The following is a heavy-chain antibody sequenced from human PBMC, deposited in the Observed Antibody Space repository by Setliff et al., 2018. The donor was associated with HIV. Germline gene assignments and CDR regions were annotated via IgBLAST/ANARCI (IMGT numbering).Heavy chain of an antibody. J-gene: IGHJ3*01. V-gene: IGHV3-23*01. CDR2: VGVGGYDT. CDR3: AKPTPGLYPRSFDV. D-gene: IGHD1-1*01. Sequence: GGSLSLSCAAYGFAFSTFDMNWVRQAQGKGPEWVAAVGVGGYDTFYTDSVRGRFAVSRDDSNNRLYLEMTALRDDDTAIYYCAKPTPGLYPRSFDVWGQGTMVTVSS. CDR1: GFAFSTFD.